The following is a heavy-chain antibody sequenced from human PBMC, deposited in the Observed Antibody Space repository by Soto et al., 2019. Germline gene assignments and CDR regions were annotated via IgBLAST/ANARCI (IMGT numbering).Heavy chain of an antibody. CDR3: ARRPHTYYDFWSGDSDAFDI. J-gene: IGHJ3*02. D-gene: IGHD3-3*01. CDR2: IYPGDSDT. V-gene: IGHV5-51*01. CDR1: GYSFTSYW. Sequence: EVQLVQSGAEVKKPGESLKISCKGSGYSFTSYWIGWVRQMPGKGLEWMGIIYPGDSDTRYSPSFQGQVTISADKSISTAYLQWSSLKASDTAMYYCARRPHTYYDFWSGDSDAFDIWGQGTMVTVSS.